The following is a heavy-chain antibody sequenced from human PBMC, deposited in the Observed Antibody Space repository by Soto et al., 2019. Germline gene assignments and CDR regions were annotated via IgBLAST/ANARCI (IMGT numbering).Heavy chain of an antibody. CDR3: ARGRIAAAGTRYYFDY. CDR1: GFTFTTYA. J-gene: IGHJ4*02. D-gene: IGHD6-13*01. Sequence: EVQLLESGGGLVQPGGSLRLSCAASGFTFTTYAINWVRQAPGKGLEWVSGISGSGTTTYYADSVKGRFTVSRDNTKNTVCLHMNSLRVENTAVYYCARGRIAAAGTRYYFDYWGQGALVTVSS. CDR2: ISGSGTTT. V-gene: IGHV3-23*01.